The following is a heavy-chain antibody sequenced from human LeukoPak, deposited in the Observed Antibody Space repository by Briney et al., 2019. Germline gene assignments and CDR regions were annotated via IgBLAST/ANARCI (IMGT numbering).Heavy chain of an antibody. CDR3: ARAPRWIFFDY. CDR1: GFTFSSYA. D-gene: IGHD5-24*01. J-gene: IGHJ4*02. CDR2: ISGSGTNT. Sequence: TGGTLRLSCAASGFTFSSYAMSWVRQAPGKGLEWVSVISGSGTNTYYADSVKGRFTISRDNSKNTLYLQMNSLRAEDTAVYYCARAPRWIFFDYWGQGTLVTVSS. V-gene: IGHV3-23*01.